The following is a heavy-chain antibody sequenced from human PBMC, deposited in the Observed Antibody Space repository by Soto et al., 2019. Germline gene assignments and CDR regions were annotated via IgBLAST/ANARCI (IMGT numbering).Heavy chain of an antibody. J-gene: IGHJ4*02. CDR1: GESISSSSYY. CDR3: ARQRTTVVTQAYFDH. Sequence: KTSETLSLTCIVSGESISSSSYYWVWIRHPPGKGLEWIGSIYYSGRTYYNPSFKSRVTISIDTSKNQFSLKLSSVTATDTAVYYCARQRTTVVTQAYFDHWGQGALVTVSS. CDR2: IYYSGRT. V-gene: IGHV4-39*01. D-gene: IGHD2-21*02.